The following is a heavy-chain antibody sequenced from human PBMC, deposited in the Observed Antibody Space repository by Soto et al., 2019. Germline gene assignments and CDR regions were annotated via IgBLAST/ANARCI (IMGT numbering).Heavy chain of an antibody. CDR1: GFTFSSYS. J-gene: IGHJ4*02. CDR3: ARDLGRSSGWPYFGY. Sequence: PGESLKISCAASGFTFSSYSMNWVRQAPGKGLEWVSYISSSSSTIYYADSVKGRFTISRDNAKNSLYLQMNSLRDEDTAVYYCARDLGRSSGWPYFGYWGQGTLVTVSS. V-gene: IGHV3-48*02. CDR2: ISSSSSTI. D-gene: IGHD6-19*01.